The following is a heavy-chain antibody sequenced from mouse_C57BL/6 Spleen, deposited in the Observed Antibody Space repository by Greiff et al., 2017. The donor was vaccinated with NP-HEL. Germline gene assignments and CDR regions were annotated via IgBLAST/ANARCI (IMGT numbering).Heavy chain of an antibody. D-gene: IGHD1-1*01. CDR2: IYPGDGDT. V-gene: IGHV1-82*01. Sequence: QVQLQQSGPELVKPGASVKISCKASGYAFSSSWMNWVKQRPGKGLEWIGRIYPGDGDTNYNGKFKGKATLSADKSSSTAYMQLSSLTSEDSAVYFCERGYGSSYGFAYWGQGTLVTVSA. CDR3: ERGYGSSYGFAY. J-gene: IGHJ3*01. CDR1: GYAFSSSW.